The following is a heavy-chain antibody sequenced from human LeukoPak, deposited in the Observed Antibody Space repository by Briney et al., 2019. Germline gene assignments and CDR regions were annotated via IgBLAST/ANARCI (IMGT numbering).Heavy chain of an antibody. D-gene: IGHD3-10*01. J-gene: IGHJ4*02. Sequence: GGSLRLSCAASGFTFSSYWMSWVRQAPGKGLEWVANIKQDGSEKYYVDSVKGRFTISRDNAKNSLYLQMNSLRAEDTAVYYCARDQMVRGVISFGYWGQGTLVTVSS. CDR1: GFTFSSYW. CDR2: IKQDGSEK. CDR3: ARDQMVRGVISFGY. V-gene: IGHV3-7*03.